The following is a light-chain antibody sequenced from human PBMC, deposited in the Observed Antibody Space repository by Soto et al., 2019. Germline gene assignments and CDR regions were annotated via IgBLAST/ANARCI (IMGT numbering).Light chain of an antibody. Sequence: EIVMTQSPATLSVSPGEGATLSCRASQSVGSSLAWYQQKPGQAPRLLIYGAFTRVAGVPARFSGSGSGTEFTLTISSLQPEDFATYYCQQSYSTPRTFGQGTKVEIK. J-gene: IGKJ1*01. CDR2: GAF. CDR1: QSVGSS. CDR3: QQSYSTPRT. V-gene: IGKV3-15*01.